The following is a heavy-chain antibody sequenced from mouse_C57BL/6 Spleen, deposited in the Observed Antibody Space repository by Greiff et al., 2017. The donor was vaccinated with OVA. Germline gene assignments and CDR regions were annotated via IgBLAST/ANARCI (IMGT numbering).Heavy chain of an antibody. CDR1: GYTFTDYE. CDR2: IDPETGGT. D-gene: IGHD1-1*01. Sequence: LVESGAELVRPGASVTLSCKASGYTFTDYEMHWVKQTPVHGLEWIGAIDPETGGTAYNQKFKGKAILTADKSSSTAYMELRSLTSEDSAVYYCTRSGTTVNPGYFDVWGTGTTVTVSS. J-gene: IGHJ1*03. CDR3: TRSGTTVNPGYFDV. V-gene: IGHV1-15*01.